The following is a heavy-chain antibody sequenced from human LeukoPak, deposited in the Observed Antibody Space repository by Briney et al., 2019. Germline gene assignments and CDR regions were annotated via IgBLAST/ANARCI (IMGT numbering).Heavy chain of an antibody. CDR3: AKGLCGGDCWGSGGVDY. J-gene: IGHJ4*02. CDR2: INANGGSI. Sequence: GSLRLSCAASGFTFDNYGMSWVRQVPGKGLEWVSSINANGGSIAYADSVRGRFTISRDNAKNSLYPQMNSLRAEDTAVYYCAKGLCGGDCWGSGGVDYWGQGTLVTVSS. CDR1: GFTFDNYG. D-gene: IGHD2-21*02. V-gene: IGHV3-20*04.